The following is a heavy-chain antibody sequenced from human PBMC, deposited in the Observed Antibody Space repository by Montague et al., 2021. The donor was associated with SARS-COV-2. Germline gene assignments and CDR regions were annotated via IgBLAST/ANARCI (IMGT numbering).Heavy chain of an antibody. J-gene: IGHJ3*02. Sequence: SLRLSCAASGFIFSYYYMTWIRQAPGKWLEWVSHISGSCSKTYYAESVKVRFTISRYTANNSVYLQMKFLGAEETDVYYCARDQGGYGTFDIWGQGTMVTVS. V-gene: IGHV3-11*01. CDR2: ISGSCSKT. CDR3: ARDQGGYGTFDI. CDR1: GFIFSYYY. D-gene: IGHD5-12*01.